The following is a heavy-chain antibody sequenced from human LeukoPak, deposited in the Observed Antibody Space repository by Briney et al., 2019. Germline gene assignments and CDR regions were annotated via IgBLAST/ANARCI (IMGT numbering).Heavy chain of an antibody. D-gene: IGHD3-22*01. CDR3: ARDSYYDSSGSVDY. CDR1: GGTFSSYA. CDR2: INPSGGST. J-gene: IGHJ4*02. Sequence: ASVKVSCKASGGTFSSYAISWVRQAPGQGLEWMGRINPSGGSTTYAQRFQGRVTMTRDTSTSTVYMELSSLRSEDTAVYFCARDSYYDSSGSVDYWGQGTLVTVSS. V-gene: IGHV1-46*01.